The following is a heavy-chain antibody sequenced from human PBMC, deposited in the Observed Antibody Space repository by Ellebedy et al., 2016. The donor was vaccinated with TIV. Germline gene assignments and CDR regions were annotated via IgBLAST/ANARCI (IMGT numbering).Heavy chain of an antibody. CDR2: IDWDHDK. D-gene: IGHD6-19*01. Sequence: SGPTLVKPTQTLTLPCTFSGFSLSTTRVSVSWIRHPPGKALEWLPRIDWDHDKYFNTSLRTRLTISKNTPKNQVVLTMTNMDPVDTATYYCARTDGSGWAFDSWGQGTLVTVSS. CDR3: ARTDGSGWAFDS. V-gene: IGHV2-70*11. CDR1: GFSLSTTRVS. J-gene: IGHJ4*02.